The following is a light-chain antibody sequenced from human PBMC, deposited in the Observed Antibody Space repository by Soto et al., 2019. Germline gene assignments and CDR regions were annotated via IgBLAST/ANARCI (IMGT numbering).Light chain of an antibody. J-gene: IGKJ2*01. CDR1: QSVSSSY. V-gene: IGKV3-20*01. CDR2: AAS. CDR3: QQFGGSSYT. Sequence: EGVLTQSPGTLSLSPGERATLSCRASQSVSSSYLAWYQQKPGQAPRLLIYAASFRVTGIPDRFSGSGSGTDFTLTISRLEPEDFAVYYCQQFGGSSYTFGQGTKLEIK.